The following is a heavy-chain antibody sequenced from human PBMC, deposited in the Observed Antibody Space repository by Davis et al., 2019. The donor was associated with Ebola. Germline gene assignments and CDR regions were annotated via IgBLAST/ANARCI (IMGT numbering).Heavy chain of an antibody. Sequence: SVKVSCKASGGTFSSYAISWVRQAPGQGLEWMGGIIPIFGTANYAQKFQGRVTITADESTSTAYMELSSLRSEDTAVYYCASTYDFWSGYYTERYFDYWGQGTLVTVSS. CDR2: IIPIFGTA. V-gene: IGHV1-69*13. D-gene: IGHD3-3*01. CDR1: GGTFSSYA. CDR3: ASTYDFWSGYYTERYFDY. J-gene: IGHJ4*02.